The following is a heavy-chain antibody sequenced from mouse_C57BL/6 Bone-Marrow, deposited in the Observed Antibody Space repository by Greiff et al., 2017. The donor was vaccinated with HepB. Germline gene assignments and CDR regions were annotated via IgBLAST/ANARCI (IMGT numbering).Heavy chain of an antibody. V-gene: IGHV1-20*01. J-gene: IGHJ4*01. CDR3: ESQDGYYERDSMDY. CDR2: INPYNGDT. Sequence: VQLQQSGPELVKPGDSVKISCKASGYSFTGYFMNWVMQSHGKSLEWIGRINPYNGDTFYNQKFKGKATLTVDKSSSTAHMELRSLTSEDSAVYYCESQDGYYERDSMDYWGQGTSVTVSS. CDR1: GYSFTGYF. D-gene: IGHD2-3*01.